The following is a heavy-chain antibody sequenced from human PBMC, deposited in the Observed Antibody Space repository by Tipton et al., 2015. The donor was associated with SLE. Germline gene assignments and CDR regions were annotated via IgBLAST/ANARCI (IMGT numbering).Heavy chain of an antibody. Sequence: TLSLTCTVSGDSITAYYWSWIRQPAGKGLEWIGHVYTSGNTNYNPSLKSRVTISVDTSKNQFSLKLTSVTAADTAVYYCASMGYNWNPYYSMDVWGKGTTVTVSS. CDR2: VYTSGNT. CDR1: GDSITAYY. CDR3: ASMGYNWNPYYSMDV. J-gene: IGHJ6*03. V-gene: IGHV4-4*08. D-gene: IGHD1-20*01.